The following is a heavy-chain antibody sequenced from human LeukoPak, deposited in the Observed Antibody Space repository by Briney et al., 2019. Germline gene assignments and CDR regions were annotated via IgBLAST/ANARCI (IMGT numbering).Heavy chain of an antibody. V-gene: IGHV4-39*07. CDR3: AREGRIAAAEGWFDP. CDR2: IYYSGST. CDR1: GGSISSSSYY. Sequence: KPSETLSLTCTVSGGSISSSSYYWGWIRQPPGKGLEWIGSIYYSGSTYYNPSLKSRVTISVDTSKNQFSLKLSSVTAADTAVYYCAREGRIAAAEGWFDPWGQGTLVTVSS. J-gene: IGHJ5*02. D-gene: IGHD6-13*01.